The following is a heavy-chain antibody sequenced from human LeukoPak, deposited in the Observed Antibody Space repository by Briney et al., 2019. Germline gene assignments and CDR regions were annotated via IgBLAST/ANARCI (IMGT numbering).Heavy chain of an antibody. D-gene: IGHD5-24*01. CDR3: ARGGGKWLHRTFAY. CDR2: IYYSGST. Sequence: SETLSLTCTVSGGSISSSSYYWGWIRQPPGKGLEWIGSIYYSGSTYYNPSLKSRVTISIDTAKKQFSVKLTSVIAADTAVYYCARGGGKWLHRTFAYWGQGNLVTVSS. V-gene: IGHV4-39*07. J-gene: IGHJ4*02. CDR1: GGSISSSSYY.